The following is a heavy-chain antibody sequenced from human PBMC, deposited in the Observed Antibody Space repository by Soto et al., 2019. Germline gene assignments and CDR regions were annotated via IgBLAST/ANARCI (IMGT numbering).Heavy chain of an antibody. D-gene: IGHD1-20*01. V-gene: IGHV1-69*01. CDR2: IIPIFGTA. J-gene: IGHJ6*02. Sequence: QVQLVQSGAEVKKPGSSVKVSCKASGGTFSSYAISWVRQAPGQGLEWMGGIIPIFGTANYAQKFQGRVTITADESTRTAYVELSSLGSEDTAVYYCARDGGIAGTATYYYGMAVWGQGTTVTVSS. CDR3: ARDGGIAGTATYYYGMAV. CDR1: GGTFSSYA.